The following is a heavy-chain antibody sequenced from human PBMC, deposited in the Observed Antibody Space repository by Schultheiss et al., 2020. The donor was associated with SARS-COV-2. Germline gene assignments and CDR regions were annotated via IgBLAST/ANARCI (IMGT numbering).Heavy chain of an antibody. CDR3: ARAGSGYRVAFDI. CDR2: IGTAGDT. J-gene: IGHJ3*02. Sequence: GGSLRLSCAATGITFSNYVMTWVRQAPGKGLEWVSAIGTAGDTYYPGSVKGRFTISRENAKNSLYLQMNSLRAGDTAVYYCARAGSGYRVAFDIWGQGTMVTVSS. D-gene: IGHD3-3*01. CDR1: GITFSNYV. V-gene: IGHV3-13*01.